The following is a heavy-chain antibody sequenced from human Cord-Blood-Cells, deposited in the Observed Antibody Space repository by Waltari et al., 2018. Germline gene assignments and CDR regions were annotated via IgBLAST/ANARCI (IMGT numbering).Heavy chain of an antibody. CDR3: ARRSTGGDYFDY. J-gene: IGHJ4*02. Sequence: EVQLVESGGGLVQPGGSLRLSCAAFGFTFSSYEMNWVPQAPGKGLEWVSYISSSGSTIYYADSVKGRFTISRDNAKNSLYLQMNSLRAEDTAVYYCARRSTGGDYFDYWGQGTLVTVSS. V-gene: IGHV3-48*03. CDR2: ISSSGSTI. D-gene: IGHD4-17*01. CDR1: GFTFSSYE.